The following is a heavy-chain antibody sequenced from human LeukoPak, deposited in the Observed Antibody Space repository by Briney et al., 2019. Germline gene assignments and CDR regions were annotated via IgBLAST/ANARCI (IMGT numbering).Heavy chain of an antibody. CDR2: ISSSSSYI. CDR1: GFTFSSYS. J-gene: IGHJ4*02. CDR3: ARDLMLADNGGSSAHDS. V-gene: IGHV3-21*03. Sequence: GGSLRLSCAASGFTFSSYSMNWVRQAPGKGLEWVSSISSSSSYIYYADSVKGRFTISRDNAKNSLYLQMNSLRVEDTGVYYCARDLMLADNGGSSAHDSWGQGTLVTVSS. D-gene: IGHD2-15*01.